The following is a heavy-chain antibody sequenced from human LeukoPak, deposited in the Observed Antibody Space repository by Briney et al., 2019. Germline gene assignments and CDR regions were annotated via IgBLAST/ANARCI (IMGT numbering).Heavy chain of an antibody. V-gene: IGHV1-2*02. CDR2: INPNNGGT. CDR3: ARGKTVTTASGNNDY. Sequence: SVKVSFKASGYTSSEYYIHWVRPAPGQGLEWMGWINPNNGGTRYSQKFQGRVSITRNKSIRTTYEEVSSLRSEDTAVYYCARGKTVTTASGNNDYWGQGTLVTVSS. J-gene: IGHJ4*02. CDR1: GYTSSEYY. D-gene: IGHD4-11*01.